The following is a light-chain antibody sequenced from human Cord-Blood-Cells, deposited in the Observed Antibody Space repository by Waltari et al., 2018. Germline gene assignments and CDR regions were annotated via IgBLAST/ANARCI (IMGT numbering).Light chain of an antibody. CDR2: EGS. J-gene: IGLJ3*02. CDR1: SSDVWSCNL. Sequence: QSALTQTASVPGSPGQSITISCTGPSSDVWSCNLFSWYQQHQGKATKFMLYEGSKRPSGVCNGFSGSKSGDTASLTISGLQAEDEADYYCCSYAGSSTLVFGGGTKLTVL. CDR3: CSYAGSSTLV. V-gene: IGLV2-23*01.